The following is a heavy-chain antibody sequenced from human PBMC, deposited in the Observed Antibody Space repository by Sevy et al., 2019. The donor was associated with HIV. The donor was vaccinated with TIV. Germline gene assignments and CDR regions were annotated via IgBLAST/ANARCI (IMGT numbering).Heavy chain of an antibody. Sequence: GGSLRLSCAASGFTFSDYYMSWIRQAPGKGLEWISYMRSTGTTTYYAHSVKGRFTVSRDNAKNSFYLQMNSLRGDDTAVYYCAGAATVISFDYWGQGSLVTVSS. D-gene: IGHD4-17*01. J-gene: IGHJ4*02. CDR1: GFTFSDYY. V-gene: IGHV3-11*01. CDR3: AGAATVISFDY. CDR2: MRSTGTTT.